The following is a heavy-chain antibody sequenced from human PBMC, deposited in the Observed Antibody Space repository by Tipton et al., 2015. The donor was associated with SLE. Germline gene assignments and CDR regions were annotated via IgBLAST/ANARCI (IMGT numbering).Heavy chain of an antibody. V-gene: IGHV4-59*08. CDR1: GGSINRHY. D-gene: IGHD3-3*01. CDR3: ARRVDHFYFDS. CDR2: TYFSESTNYKNT. J-gene: IGHJ4*02. Sequence: TLSLTCSVSGGSINRHYRSWIRQPPGKGLEWIGYTYFSESTNYKNTNYNPSLKGRVTISVDTSKNQFSLHLSSVTAADTAVYYCARRVDHFYFDSWGQGTLVTVSS.